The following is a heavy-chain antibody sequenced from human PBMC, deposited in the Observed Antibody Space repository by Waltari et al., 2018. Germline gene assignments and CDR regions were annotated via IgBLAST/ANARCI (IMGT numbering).Heavy chain of an antibody. CDR2: VDPEDGET. CDR3: ARGSLRFASSGYHRPWYFDL. Sequence: QVQLVQSGAEVKKPGASVKVSCKVSGYTLTELSMHWVRQAPGKGLEWMGGVDPEDGETIYAQKFQGRVTISVDTSKNQFSLKLSSVTAADTAVYYCARGSLRFASSGYHRPWYFDLWGRGTLVTVSS. CDR1: GYTLTELS. V-gene: IGHV1-24*01. D-gene: IGHD3-22*01. J-gene: IGHJ2*01.